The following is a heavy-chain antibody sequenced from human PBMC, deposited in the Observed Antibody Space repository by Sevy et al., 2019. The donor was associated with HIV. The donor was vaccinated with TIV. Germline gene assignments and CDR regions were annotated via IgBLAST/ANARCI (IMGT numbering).Heavy chain of an antibody. Sequence: SETLSLTCTVSGGSISSYYWSWIRQPPGKGLKWIGYIYYSGSTNYNPSLKSRVTISVDTSKNQFSLKLSSVTAADTAVYYCARGSCSSTSCYEDYYYYGMDVWGQWTTVTVSS. V-gene: IGHV4-59*01. CDR1: GGSISSYY. CDR2: IYYSGST. D-gene: IGHD2-2*01. J-gene: IGHJ6*02. CDR3: ARGSCSSTSCYEDYYYYGMDV.